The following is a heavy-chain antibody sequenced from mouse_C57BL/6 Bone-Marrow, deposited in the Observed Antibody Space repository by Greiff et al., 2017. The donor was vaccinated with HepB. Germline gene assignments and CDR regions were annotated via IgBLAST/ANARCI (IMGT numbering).Heavy chain of an antibody. J-gene: IGHJ3*01. CDR2: IDPEKGDT. CDR1: GFNIKDDY. CDR3: TTGGPWFAY. V-gene: IGHV14-4*01. D-gene: IGHD3-3*01. Sequence: EVQLQQSGAELVRPGASVKLSCTASGFNIKDDYMHWVKQRPEQGLEWIGWIDPEKGDTEYASKFQGKATITADTPSNTASRQLSSLTSEDTAVYYCTTGGPWFAYWGQGTLVTVSA.